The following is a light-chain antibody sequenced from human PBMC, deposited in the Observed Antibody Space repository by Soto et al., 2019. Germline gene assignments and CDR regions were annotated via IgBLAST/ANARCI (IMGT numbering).Light chain of an antibody. CDR1: QSVSSN. CDR2: GAS. J-gene: IGKJ1*01. V-gene: IGKV3-15*01. Sequence: EIVMTQSPATLSVSPGERATLSCRASQSVSSNLAWYQQKPGQAPRLLIYGASTRATDIPPRFSGSGSGTEVTLTISSLQSEDFAVYYCQQYYTWPSWTFGQGTKVEI. CDR3: QQYYTWPSWT.